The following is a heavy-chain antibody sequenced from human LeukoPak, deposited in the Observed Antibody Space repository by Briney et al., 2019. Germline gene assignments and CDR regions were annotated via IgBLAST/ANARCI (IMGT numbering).Heavy chain of an antibody. V-gene: IGHV4-39*02. D-gene: IGHD3-22*01. CDR1: AGSISSSDYY. J-gene: IGHJ6*03. CDR2: HSYSGKT. Sequence: PSETLSLTCTVSAGSISSSDYYWGWIRPSPGKGLVGIGRHSYSGKTYYNPSLKSLVTISVATSKNHFSLRLSSVTAADTAVYYCSRLTHSYYSDTSGYYPYYYMDVWGEGTTVTVSS. CDR3: SRLTHSYYSDTSGYYPYYYMDV.